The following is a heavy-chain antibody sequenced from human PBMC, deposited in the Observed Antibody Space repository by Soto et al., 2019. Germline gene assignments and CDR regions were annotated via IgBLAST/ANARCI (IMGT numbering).Heavy chain of an antibody. D-gene: IGHD3-10*01. CDR1: GGSISSGDYY. CDR2: IYYSGST. Sequence: PSETLSLTCTVSGGSISSGDYYWSWIRQPPGKGLEWIGYIYYSGSTYYNPSLKSRVTISVDTSKNQFSLKLSSVTAADTAVYYCASHTMVRYYFDYWGQGTLVTVSS. J-gene: IGHJ4*02. CDR3: ASHTMVRYYFDY. V-gene: IGHV4-30-4*01.